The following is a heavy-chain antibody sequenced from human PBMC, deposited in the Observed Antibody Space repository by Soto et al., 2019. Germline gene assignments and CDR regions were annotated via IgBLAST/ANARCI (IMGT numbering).Heavy chain of an antibody. V-gene: IGHV1-69*06. J-gene: IGHJ6*02. CDR2: IIPIFGTA. D-gene: IGHD2-2*01. CDR1: GGTFSSYA. Sequence: GASVKVSCKASGGTFSSYAISWVRQAPGQGLEWMGGIIPIFGTANYAQKFQGRVTITADKSTSTAYMELSSLRSEDTAVYYCARHPPRVPAGYYGTDVWGQGTTVTVSS. CDR3: ARHPPRVPAGYYGTDV.